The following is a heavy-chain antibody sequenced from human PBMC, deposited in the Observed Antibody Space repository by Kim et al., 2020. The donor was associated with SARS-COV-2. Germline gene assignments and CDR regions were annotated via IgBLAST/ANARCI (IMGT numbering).Heavy chain of an antibody. CDR3: ARAHSGSYRDAFDI. CDR2: ISYDGSNK. Sequence: GGSLRLSCAASGFTFSIYAIHWVRQAPGKGLEWVALISYDGSNKYYADSLKGRFTISRDNSKNTLYLQMNSLGAEDTAVYYCARAHSGSYRDAFDIWGQGTMVTVSS. V-gene: IGHV3-30-3*01. J-gene: IGHJ3*02. D-gene: IGHD1-26*01. CDR1: GFTFSIYA.